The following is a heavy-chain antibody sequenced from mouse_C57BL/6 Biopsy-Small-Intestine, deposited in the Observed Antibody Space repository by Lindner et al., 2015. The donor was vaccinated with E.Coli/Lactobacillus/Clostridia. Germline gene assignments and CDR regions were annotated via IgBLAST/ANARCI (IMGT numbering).Heavy chain of an antibody. D-gene: IGHD2-13*01. CDR1: GYAFSSSW. V-gene: IGHV1-82*01. J-gene: IGHJ1*01. CDR2: IYPGDGDT. Sequence: VQLQESGPELVKPGASVKISCKASGYAFSSSWMNWVKQRPGKGLEWIGWIYPGDGDTDYNGEFKGKATLTADKSSSTAYMQLSSLTSEDSVVYFCARHYGDYHWYFDVWGAGTTVTVSS. CDR3: ARHYGDYHWYFDV.